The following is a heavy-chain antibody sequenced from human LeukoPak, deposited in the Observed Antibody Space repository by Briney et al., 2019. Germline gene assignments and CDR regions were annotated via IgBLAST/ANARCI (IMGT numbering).Heavy chain of an antibody. CDR1: GGSISSSSYY. J-gene: IGHJ3*02. D-gene: IGHD3-3*01. V-gene: IGHV4-39*01. CDR2: IYYSGST. Sequence: PSETLSLTCTVSGGSISSSSYYWGWIRQPPGKGLEWIGSIYYSGSTYYNPSLKSRVTISVDTSKNQFSLKLSSATAADTAVYYCARPTRYDFWSGYPGGAFDIWGQGTMVTVSS. CDR3: ARPTRYDFWSGYPGGAFDI.